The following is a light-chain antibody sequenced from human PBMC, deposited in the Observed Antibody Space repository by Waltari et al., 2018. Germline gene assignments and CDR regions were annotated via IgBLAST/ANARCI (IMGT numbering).Light chain of an antibody. Sequence: QSVLTQPPSASGTPGQRVTISCSGGSSNIGANTVNWYQQLPGTAPKLLIYSNNPRPSGVPDRLSGSKSGTSASLAISGLQSEDEADYYCAAWDDSLKGLVFGGGTKLTVL. J-gene: IGLJ2*01. CDR3: AAWDDSLKGLV. V-gene: IGLV1-44*01. CDR1: SSNIGANT. CDR2: SNN.